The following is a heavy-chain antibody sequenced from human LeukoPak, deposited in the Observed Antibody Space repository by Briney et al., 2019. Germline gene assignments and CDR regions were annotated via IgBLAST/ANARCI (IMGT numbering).Heavy chain of an antibody. D-gene: IGHD4-11*01. CDR1: GFTFSSYW. V-gene: IGHV3-74*01. J-gene: IGHJ6*02. CDR2: INSDGSST. Sequence: GGPLRLSCAASGFTFSSYWMHWVRQAPGKGLVWVSRINSDGSSTSYADSVKGRFTISRDNAKNTLYLQMNSLRAEDTALYYCASLGYSKGYYYGMDVWGQGTTVSVSS. CDR3: ASLGYSKGYYYGMDV.